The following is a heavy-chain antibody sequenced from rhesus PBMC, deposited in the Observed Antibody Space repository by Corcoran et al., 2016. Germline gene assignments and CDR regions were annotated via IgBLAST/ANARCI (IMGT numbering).Heavy chain of an antibody. D-gene: IGHD3-28*01. CDR1: GGSISSNY. CDR2: SSGSGCST. V-gene: IGHV4-173*01. Sequence: QLQLQESGPGLVKPSETLSRTCAVSGGSISSNYWGWIRQPTGKGLEWVGRSSGSGCSTAYNPSLKSRVTISTDTSKHQFSLKLISVTAADTAVYYCARDYYYDSGYYDYWGQGVLVTVSS. J-gene: IGHJ4*01. CDR3: ARDYYYDSGYYDY.